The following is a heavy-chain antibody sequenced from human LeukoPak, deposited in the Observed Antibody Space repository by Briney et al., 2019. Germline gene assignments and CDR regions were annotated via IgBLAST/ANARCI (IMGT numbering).Heavy chain of an antibody. CDR3: ARVMVATSSVFDY. V-gene: IGHV1-69*13. CDR1: GGTFSSYP. D-gene: IGHD5-12*01. J-gene: IGHJ4*02. Sequence: ASVKVSCKASGGTFSSYPISWVRQAPGQGLEWMGGIIPIFGTANYAQKFQGRVTITADESTSTAYMELSSLRSEDTAVYYCARVMVATSSVFDYWGQGTLVTVSS. CDR2: IIPIFGTA.